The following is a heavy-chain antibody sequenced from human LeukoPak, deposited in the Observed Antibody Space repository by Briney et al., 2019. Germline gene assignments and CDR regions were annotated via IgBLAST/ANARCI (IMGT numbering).Heavy chain of an antibody. D-gene: IGHD4/OR15-4a*01. J-gene: IGHJ6*04. CDR2: IIPIFGTA. CDR1: GSTFSSYA. Sequence: ASVKVSCKASGSTFSSYAISWVRQAPGQGLEWMGGIIPIFGTANYAQKFQGRVTITADESTSTACMELSSLRSEDTAVYYCARGSPSALTDYGMDVWGKGTTVTVSS. CDR3: ARGSPSALTDYGMDV. V-gene: IGHV1-69*13.